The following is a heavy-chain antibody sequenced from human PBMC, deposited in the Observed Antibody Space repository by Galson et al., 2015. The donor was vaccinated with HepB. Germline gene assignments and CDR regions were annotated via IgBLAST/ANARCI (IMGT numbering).Heavy chain of an antibody. D-gene: IGHD6-6*01. CDR3: ARVSKQLVLADYYYYYGMDV. CDR1: GGTFSSYA. J-gene: IGHJ6*02. V-gene: IGHV1-69*13. Sequence: SVKVSCKASGGTFSSYAISWVRQAPGQGLEWMGGIIPIFGTANYAQKFQGRVTITADESTSTAYMELSSLRSEDTAVYYCARVSKQLVLADYYYYYGMDVWGQGTTVTVSS. CDR2: IIPIFGTA.